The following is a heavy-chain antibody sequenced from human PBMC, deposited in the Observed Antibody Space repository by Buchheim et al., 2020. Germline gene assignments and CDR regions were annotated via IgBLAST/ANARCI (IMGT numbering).Heavy chain of an antibody. Sequence: QVQLQESGPGLVKPSQTLSLTCTLSGGFISSGGYYWSWLRQHPGKGLEWIGYIYYSGSTDYNPSLKSRATISLDTSKNKVSLKLSSVTAADTAVYYCAREVYCTSASCPLGYWGQGTL. V-gene: IGHV4-31*03. J-gene: IGHJ4*02. CDR2: IYYSGST. CDR3: AREVYCTSASCPLGY. CDR1: GGFISSGGYY. D-gene: IGHD2-15*01.